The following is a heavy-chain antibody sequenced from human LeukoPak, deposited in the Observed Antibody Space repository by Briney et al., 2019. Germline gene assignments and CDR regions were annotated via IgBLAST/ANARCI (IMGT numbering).Heavy chain of an antibody. V-gene: IGHV5-51*01. Sequence: GESLKISCKGSGYSFTSYWIGCVRQMPGKGLEWMGIIYPGDSDTRYSPSFQGQVTISADKSISTAYLQWSSLKASDTAMYYCARGVYYDILTGPAGNFDYWGQGTLVTVSS. J-gene: IGHJ4*02. CDR1: GYSFTSYW. CDR2: IYPGDSDT. CDR3: ARGVYYDILTGPAGNFDY. D-gene: IGHD3-9*01.